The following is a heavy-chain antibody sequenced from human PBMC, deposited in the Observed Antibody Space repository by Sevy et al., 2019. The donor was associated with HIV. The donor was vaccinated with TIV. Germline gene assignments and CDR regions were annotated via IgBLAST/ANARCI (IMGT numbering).Heavy chain of an antibody. CDR1: GGSISSYY. Sequence: SETLSLTYTVSGGSISSYYWSWIRQPPGKGLEWIGYIYYSGSTNYNPSLKSRVTISVDTSKNQFSLKLSSVTAADTAVYYCARGGGSSWYNYYGMDVWGQGTTVTVSS. J-gene: IGHJ6*02. D-gene: IGHD6-13*01. V-gene: IGHV4-59*01. CDR2: IYYSGST. CDR3: ARGGGSSWYNYYGMDV.